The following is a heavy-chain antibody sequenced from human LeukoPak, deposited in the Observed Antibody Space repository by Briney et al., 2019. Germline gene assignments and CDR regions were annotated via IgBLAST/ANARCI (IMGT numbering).Heavy chain of an antibody. J-gene: IGHJ4*02. CDR2: IYAGGST. Sequence: GRFLRLSCAASGFTFSSYAMHWVRQAPGKGLEWVSVIYAGGSTYYADSVKGRFTISRDNAKNTLYLQMNSLRAEDTAVYYCAKDRRYSSSSGFDYWGQGTLVTVSS. V-gene: IGHV3-66*01. CDR3: AKDRRYSSSSGFDY. CDR1: GFTFSSYA. D-gene: IGHD6-6*01.